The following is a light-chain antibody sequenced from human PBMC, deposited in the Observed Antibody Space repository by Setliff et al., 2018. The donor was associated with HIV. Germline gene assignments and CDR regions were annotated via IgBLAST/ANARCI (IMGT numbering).Light chain of an antibody. V-gene: IGLV2-14*01. CDR1: SSNIGGYNY. Sequence: QSVLTQPASVSGSPGQSITISCTGTSSNIGGYNYVSWYQQHPGKAPKLIIYEVSYRPSGISTRFSGSKSGNTASLTISGLQAEDEADYHCSSYTTTSTVVFGGGTKVTV. CDR3: SSYTTTSTVV. CDR2: EVS. J-gene: IGLJ2*01.